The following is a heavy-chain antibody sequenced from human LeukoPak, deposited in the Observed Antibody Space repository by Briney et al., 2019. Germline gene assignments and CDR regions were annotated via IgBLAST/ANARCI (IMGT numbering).Heavy chain of an antibody. CDR3: ARGYSGYFYY. CDR1: GFTFSNYG. J-gene: IGHJ4*02. V-gene: IGHV3-74*01. Sequence: GGSLRLSCAASGFTFSNYGMSWVRQAPGKGLVWVSRIDGDGSSTNYADSVKGRFTISRDNAKNTLYLQMNSLRAEDTAVYYCARGYSGYFYYWGQGTLVTVSS. D-gene: IGHD5-12*01. CDR2: IDGDGSST.